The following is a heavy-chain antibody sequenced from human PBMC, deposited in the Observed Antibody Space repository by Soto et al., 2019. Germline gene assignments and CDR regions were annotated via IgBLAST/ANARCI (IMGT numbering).Heavy chain of an antibody. CDR3: ARDTIVTGIDY. J-gene: IGHJ4*02. Sequence: SETLSLTCTVSGGSISSYYWSWIRQPPGKGLEWIGYIYYSGSTNYHPSLKSRVTISVDTSKNQFSLKLSSVTAADTAVYYCARDTIVTGIDYWGQGTLVTVSS. V-gene: IGHV4-59*01. CDR1: GGSISSYY. D-gene: IGHD3-10*01. CDR2: IYYSGST.